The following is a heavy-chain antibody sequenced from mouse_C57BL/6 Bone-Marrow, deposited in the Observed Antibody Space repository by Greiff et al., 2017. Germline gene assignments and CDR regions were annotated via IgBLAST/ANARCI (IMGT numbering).Heavy chain of an antibody. J-gene: IGHJ1*03. D-gene: IGHD2-5*01. CDR3: GRPYYSNYWYFDV. V-gene: IGHV1-55*01. CDR2: IYPGSGST. Sequence: QVQLQQPGAELVKPGASVKMSCKASGYTFTSYWINWVKQRPGQGLEWIGGIYPGSGSTNYNEKFKSKATLTVDTSSSTAYMQLSSLTSEDSAVYYCGRPYYSNYWYFDVWGTGTTVTVSS. CDR1: GYTFTSYW.